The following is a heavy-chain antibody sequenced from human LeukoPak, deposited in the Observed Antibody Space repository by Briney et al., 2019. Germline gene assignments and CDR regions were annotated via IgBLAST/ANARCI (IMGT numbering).Heavy chain of an antibody. CDR1: GFTFSSYA. D-gene: IGHD6-13*01. J-gene: IGHJ4*02. CDR2: ISGSGGST. Sequence: GGSLRLSCAASGFTFSSYAMSWVRQAPGKGLEWVSAISGSGGSTYYADSVKGRFTISRDNSKNTVYVQMNSLRAEDPAVYFWANGGYSSHFAYWGQGAMVAVRS. CDR3: ANGGYSSHFAY. V-gene: IGHV3-23*01.